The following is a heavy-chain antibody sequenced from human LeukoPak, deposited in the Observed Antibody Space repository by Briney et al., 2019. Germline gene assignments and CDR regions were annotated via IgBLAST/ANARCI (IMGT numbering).Heavy chain of an antibody. J-gene: IGHJ3*02. CDR2: SYSGGNT. Sequence: GGSLRLSCAASGFTFSRYNMIWVRQAPGKGLEWVSSSYSGGNTYYADSVKDRFTTSRDNSKNTLYLQMNSLRAEDTAVYYCARSPILGYCSGGSCHVFDIWGQGTMVTVSS. CDR1: GFTFSRYN. V-gene: IGHV3-53*01. CDR3: ARSPILGYCSGGSCHVFDI. D-gene: IGHD2-15*01.